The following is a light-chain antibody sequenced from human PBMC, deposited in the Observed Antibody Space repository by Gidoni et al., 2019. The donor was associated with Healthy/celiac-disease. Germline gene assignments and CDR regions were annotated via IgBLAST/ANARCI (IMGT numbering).Light chain of an antibody. CDR2: GAS. CDR3: QQYGSTSEGT. Sequence: EIVLTQSPGTLSLSPGERATLSCRASQSVSSSYLAWYQQKPGQAPRLLIYGASSRATGIPDSFSGSGSGTDFTLTISRLEPEDFAVYYCQQYGSTSEGTFGQGTRLEIK. V-gene: IGKV3-20*01. J-gene: IGKJ5*01. CDR1: QSVSSSY.